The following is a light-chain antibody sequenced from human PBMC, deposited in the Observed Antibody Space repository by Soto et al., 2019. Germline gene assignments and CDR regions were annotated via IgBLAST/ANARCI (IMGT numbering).Light chain of an antibody. V-gene: IGKV3-15*01. CDR3: HQYNSWPRGT. CDR2: GAS. J-gene: IGKJ3*01. Sequence: EVVMTQSPDTLSVSPGERATLSCRASQSVSSNLAWYQQKPGQAPRLLLYGASTRATGIPVRFRGSGSGTEFTLNISSLQSEDSAVYYCHQYNSWPRGTFGPGTKVEIK. CDR1: QSVSSN.